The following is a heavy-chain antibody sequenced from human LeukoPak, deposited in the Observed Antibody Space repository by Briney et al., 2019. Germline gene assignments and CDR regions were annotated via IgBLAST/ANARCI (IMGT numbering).Heavy chain of an antibody. CDR2: IKGRGPTT. Sequence: GVSLRLSCAASVFTFRDYYMSWIRQAPGKGREGVSTIKGRGPTTYYADPVKGRFTISRDNARKSLYLQMTSLRAEDTDVYYCARRSGSYGDFDYWGQGTLVTVSS. CDR1: VFTFRDYY. J-gene: IGHJ4*02. CDR3: ARRSGSYGDFDY. V-gene: IGHV3-11*04. D-gene: IGHD1-26*01.